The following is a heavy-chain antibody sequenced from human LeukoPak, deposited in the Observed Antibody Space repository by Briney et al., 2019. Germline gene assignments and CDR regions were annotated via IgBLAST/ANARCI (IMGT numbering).Heavy chain of an antibody. CDR1: GFTFSSYW. CDR3: ARVPPPSSTSFTFDY. D-gene: IGHD2-2*01. Sequence: GGSLRLSCAAPGFTFSSYWMHWVRQAPGKGLVWVSRINSDGSSTSYADSVKGRFTISRDNAKNTLYLQMNSLRAEDTAVYYCARVPPPSSTSFTFDYWGQGTLVTVSS. V-gene: IGHV3-74*01. CDR2: INSDGSST. J-gene: IGHJ4*02.